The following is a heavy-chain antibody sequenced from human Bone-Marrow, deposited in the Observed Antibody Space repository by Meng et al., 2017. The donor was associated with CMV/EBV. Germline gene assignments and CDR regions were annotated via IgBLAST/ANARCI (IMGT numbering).Heavy chain of an antibody. CDR2: INSDGSST. J-gene: IGHJ6*02. V-gene: IGHV3-74*01. CDR3: ARVRPLGRGPGSYSGGNYYYGMDF. D-gene: IGHD3-10*01. Sequence: GGSLRLSCAASGFTFSSYWMHWVHQAPGKGLVWVSRINSDGSSTSYADSVKGRFTISRDNAKNTLYLQMNSLRAEDTAVYYCARVRPLGRGPGSYSGGNYYYGMDFWGPGPMVTVS. CDR1: GFTFSSYW.